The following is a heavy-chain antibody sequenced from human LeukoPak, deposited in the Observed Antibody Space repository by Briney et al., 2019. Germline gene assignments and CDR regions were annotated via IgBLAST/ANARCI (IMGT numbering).Heavy chain of an antibody. CDR3: ARDPGSGSYSFDH. D-gene: IGHD3-10*01. CDR2: INPNSGGT. V-gene: IGHV1-2*02. J-gene: IGHJ4*02. CDR1: GYTFTGYY. Sequence: GASVKVSCKASGYTFTGYYMHWVRQAPGQGLEWMGWINPNSGGTNYAQKFQGRVTMTRDTSISTAYMELSRLRSDDTAVYYCARDPGSGSYSFDHWGQGTLVTVSS.